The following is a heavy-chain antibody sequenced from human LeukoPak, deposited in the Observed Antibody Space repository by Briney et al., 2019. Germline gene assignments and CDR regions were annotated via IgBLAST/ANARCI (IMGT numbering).Heavy chain of an antibody. CDR2: ISSSSSTI. CDR3: ASGGYCTSTSCYGEN. D-gene: IGHD2-2*01. V-gene: IGHV3-48*03. CDR1: GFTFSSYE. J-gene: IGHJ4*02. Sequence: QPGGSLRLSCAASGFTFSSYEMNWVRQAPGKGLEWVSYISSSSSTIKYADSVKGRFTISRDNAKNSLYLQMNSLRAEDTAVYYCASGGYCTSTSCYGENWGQGTLVTVSS.